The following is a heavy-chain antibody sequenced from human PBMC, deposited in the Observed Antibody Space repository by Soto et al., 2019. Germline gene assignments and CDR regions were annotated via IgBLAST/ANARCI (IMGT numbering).Heavy chain of an antibody. J-gene: IGHJ4*02. CDR2: INHSGST. CDR1: GGSFSDYH. CDR3: GGITVPD. V-gene: IGHV4-34*01. D-gene: IGHD6-19*01. Sequence: SETLSLTCAVYGGSFSDYHWSWIRQPPGKGLEWIGEINHSGSTNYNPSLKSRVTISVDTSKNQLSLKLSSVTAADTAVYYCGGITVPDWGQGTLVTVSS.